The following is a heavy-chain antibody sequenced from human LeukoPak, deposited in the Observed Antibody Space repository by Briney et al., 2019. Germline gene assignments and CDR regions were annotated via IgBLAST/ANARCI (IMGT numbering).Heavy chain of an antibody. J-gene: IGHJ4*02. CDR3: ARDRDSSGWFDY. CDR2: INHSGST. CDR1: GGSFSGYY. Sequence: SETLSLTCAVYGGSFSGYYWSWIRQPPGKGLEWIGEINHSGSTNYNPSLKSRVTISVDTSKNQFSLKLSSVTAADTAFYYCARDRDSSGWFDYWGQGALVTVSA. V-gene: IGHV4-34*01. D-gene: IGHD6-19*01.